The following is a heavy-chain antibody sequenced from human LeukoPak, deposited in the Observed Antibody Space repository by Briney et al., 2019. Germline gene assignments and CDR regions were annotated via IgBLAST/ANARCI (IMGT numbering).Heavy chain of an antibody. V-gene: IGHV3-74*01. J-gene: IGHJ5*02. CDR1: GRTFSSFW. D-gene: IGHD2-8*01. CDR2: INSDGYST. Sequence: PGGSLRHSCAASGRTFSSFWMHWVRLAPGKGLVWVSVINSDGYSTNYADSVKGRFTISRDNAKNTLYVQMNSLRAEDTAVYYCARDLRYYSNGVCLENRFDPWGQGTLVTVSS. CDR3: ARDLRYYSNGVCLENRFDP.